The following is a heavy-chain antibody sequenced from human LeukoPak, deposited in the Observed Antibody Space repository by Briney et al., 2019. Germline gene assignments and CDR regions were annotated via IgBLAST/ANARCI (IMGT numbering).Heavy chain of an antibody. CDR1: GFALSSHW. V-gene: IGHV3-23*01. Sequence: GGSLRLSCAASGFALSSHWMTWVRQAPGKGLEWVSAISGSGGSTYYADSVKGRFTISRDSSKNALYLQMNTLRAEDTAVYYCARYEYSSSLDYWGQGTLVTVSS. CDR2: ISGSGGST. D-gene: IGHD6-6*01. CDR3: ARYEYSSSLDY. J-gene: IGHJ4*02.